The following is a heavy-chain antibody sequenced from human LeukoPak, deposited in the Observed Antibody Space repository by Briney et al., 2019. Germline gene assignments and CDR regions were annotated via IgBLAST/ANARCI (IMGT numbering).Heavy chain of an antibody. CDR2: IIPIFGTA. J-gene: IGHJ4*02. Sequence: ASVKVSCKASGGTFSSYAISWVRQAPGQGLEWMGGIIPIFGTANYAQKFQGRVTITADDSTSTAYMELSSLRSEDTAVYYCASGPPITIFGVVISSYFDYWGQGTLVTVSS. D-gene: IGHD3-3*01. CDR3: ASGPPITIFGVVISSYFDY. V-gene: IGHV1-69*13. CDR1: GGTFSSYA.